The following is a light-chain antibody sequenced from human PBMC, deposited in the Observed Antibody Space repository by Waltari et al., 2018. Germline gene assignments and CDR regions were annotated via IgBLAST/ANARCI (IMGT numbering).Light chain of an antibody. CDR1: SSNIGTNS. V-gene: IGLV1-47*01. J-gene: IGLJ1*01. Sequence: QSVLTQPPSASGTPGQRVTISCSGRSSNIGTNSVYWYQHLPGTAPKLLIYRTDQRPSGVPDRFFASKSGTSASLAISGLRSEDEADYYCAAWDDSLSGSYVFGTGTKVTVL. CDR3: AAWDDSLSGSYV. CDR2: RTD.